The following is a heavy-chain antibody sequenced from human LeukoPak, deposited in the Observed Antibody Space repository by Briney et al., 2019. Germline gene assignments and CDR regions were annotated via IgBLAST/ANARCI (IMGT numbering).Heavy chain of an antibody. CDR3: ARGSGIITGIDE. Sequence: GGSLRLSCAASGFTFNSHWMHWVRQAPGKGLVWVSRIKDDGSHTNYADSVKGRFTISRDNAKNTLSLQMNSLRAEDTAVYYCARGSGIITGIDEWGQGTLGTVSS. D-gene: IGHD6-25*01. J-gene: IGHJ4*02. CDR1: GFTFNSHW. CDR2: IKDDGSHT. V-gene: IGHV3-74*01.